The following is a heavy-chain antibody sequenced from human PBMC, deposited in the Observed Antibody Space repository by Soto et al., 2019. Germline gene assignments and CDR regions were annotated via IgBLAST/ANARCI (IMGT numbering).Heavy chain of an antibody. Sequence: QVQLQESGPGLVKPSQTLSLTCTVSGGSISSGGYYWSWIRQHPGKGLEWIGYIYYSGSTYYNPTLKSRVTISVDTSKNQFSLKLSSVTAADTAVYYCARGRYGDSSEIDYWGQGTLVTVSS. CDR1: GGSISSGGYY. D-gene: IGHD4-17*01. J-gene: IGHJ4*02. CDR2: IYYSGST. V-gene: IGHV4-31*03. CDR3: ARGRYGDSSEIDY.